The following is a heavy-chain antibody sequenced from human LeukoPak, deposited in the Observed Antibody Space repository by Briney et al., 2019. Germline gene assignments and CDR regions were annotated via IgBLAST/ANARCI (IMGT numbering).Heavy chain of an antibody. J-gene: IGHJ3*02. CDR1: GFTFSTYA. CDR3: AKAGRSGWYPGWPFDI. D-gene: IGHD6-19*01. CDR2: IRDGGAST. V-gene: IGHV3-23*01. Sequence: GGSLRLSCAASGFTFSTYAMSWVRQAPGKGLQWVSVIRDGGASTYYADSVKGRFTISRDNSKNTLYLQMNSLRAEDTAVYYCAKAGRSGWYPGWPFDIWGQGTMVTVSS.